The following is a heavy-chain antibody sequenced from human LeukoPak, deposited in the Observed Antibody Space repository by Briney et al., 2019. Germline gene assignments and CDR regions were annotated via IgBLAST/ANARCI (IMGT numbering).Heavy chain of an antibody. J-gene: IGHJ4*02. CDR1: GFTFSSYS. D-gene: IGHD3-9*01. CDR3: AREKSDILTGYCDY. V-gene: IGHV3-21*01. CDR2: ISSSSSYI. Sequence: GGSLRLSCAASGFTFSSYSMNWVRQAPGKGLEWVSSISSSSSYIYYADSVKGRFTISRDKAKNSLYLQMNSLRAEDTAVYYCAREKSDILTGYCDYWGQGTLVTVSS.